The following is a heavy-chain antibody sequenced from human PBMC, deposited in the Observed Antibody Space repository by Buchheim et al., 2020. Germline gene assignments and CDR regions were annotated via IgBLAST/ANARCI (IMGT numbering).Heavy chain of an antibody. CDR2: IYYSGST. CDR3: ASRRAVGATDYYFDY. J-gene: IGHJ4*02. V-gene: IGHV4-59*08. CDR1: GGSISSYY. Sequence: QVQLQESGPGLVKPSETLSLTCTVSGGSISSYYWSWIRQPPGKGLEWIGYIYYSGSTNYNPSLKSRVTIPVDPSNNQFSLKLSAVTAADTAVYYWASRRAVGATDYYFDYWGQGTL. D-gene: IGHD1-26*01.